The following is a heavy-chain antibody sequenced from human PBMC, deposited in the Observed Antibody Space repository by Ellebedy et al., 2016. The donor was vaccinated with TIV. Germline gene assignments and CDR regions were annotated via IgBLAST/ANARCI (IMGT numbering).Heavy chain of an antibody. Sequence: GESLKISCAASGFTFSGSAMHWVRQASGKGLEWVGRIRSKANSYATAYAASVKGRFTISRDDSKNTAYLQMNSLKTEDTAVYYCTSLMYSSGWYQDYWGQGTLVTVSS. V-gene: IGHV3-73*01. D-gene: IGHD6-19*01. CDR1: GFTFSGSA. CDR2: IRSKANSYAT. CDR3: TSLMYSSGWYQDY. J-gene: IGHJ4*02.